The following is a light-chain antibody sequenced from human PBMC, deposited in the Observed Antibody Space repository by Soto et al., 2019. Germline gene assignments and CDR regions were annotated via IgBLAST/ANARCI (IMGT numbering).Light chain of an antibody. V-gene: IGLV2-14*01. J-gene: IGLJ2*01. CDR3: AAWDDSLNGVV. CDR2: EVI. CDR1: SSDVGGYNY. Sequence: QSVLTQPASVSGSPGQSITISCTGTSSDVGGYNYVSWYQQHPGKAPKLMIYEVINRPSGVSNRFSGSKSGNTASLTISGLQSEDEADYYCAAWDDSLNGVVFGGGTKLTVL.